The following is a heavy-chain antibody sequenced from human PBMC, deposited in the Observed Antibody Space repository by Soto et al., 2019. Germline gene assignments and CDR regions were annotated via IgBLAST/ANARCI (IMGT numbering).Heavy chain of an antibody. CDR3: ARTMVGARAGYFDY. V-gene: IGHV4-61*01. J-gene: IGHJ4*02. CDR1: GGSVSSGSYY. Sequence: SETLSLTCTVTGGSVSSGSYYWSWIRQPPGKGLEWSGYIYYSGSTNYNPSLKSRVTISVDTSKNQFFLKLRSVTAADTAVYYCARTMVGARAGYFDYWGRGTLVTVSS. D-gene: IGHD1-26*01. CDR2: IYYSGST.